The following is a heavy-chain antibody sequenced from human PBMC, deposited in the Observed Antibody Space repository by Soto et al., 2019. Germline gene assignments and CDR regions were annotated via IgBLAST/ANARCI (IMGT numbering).Heavy chain of an antibody. D-gene: IGHD5-18*01. CDR2: ISSDGSNY. Sequence: QVQLVESGGGVVQPGRSQRLSCAASGFTFSACAMHWVRQSPGKGLEWVAVISSDGSNYYYEDSVKARFTISRDNSKNTPYLKMDSLRAQDTAVYYCAKEVGTAMPAINNWHFHLWGRGTLVPVSS. V-gene: IGHV3-30*18. CDR1: GFTFSACA. J-gene: IGHJ2*01. CDR3: AKEVGTAMPAINNWHFHL.